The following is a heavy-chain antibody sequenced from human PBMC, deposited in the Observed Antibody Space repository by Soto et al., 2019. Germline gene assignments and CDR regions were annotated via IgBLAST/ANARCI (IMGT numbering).Heavy chain of an antibody. CDR1: GFTFSSYG. CDR3: ARGGYCSSTSCYFRSWFDP. Sequence: GESLKISCAASGFTFSSYGMHWVRQAPGKGLEWVAVIWYDGSNKYYADSVKGRFTISRDNSKNTLYLQMNSLRAEDTAVYYCARGGYCSSTSCYFRSWFDPWGQGTLVTVSS. V-gene: IGHV3-33*01. D-gene: IGHD2-2*01. CDR2: IWYDGSNK. J-gene: IGHJ5*02.